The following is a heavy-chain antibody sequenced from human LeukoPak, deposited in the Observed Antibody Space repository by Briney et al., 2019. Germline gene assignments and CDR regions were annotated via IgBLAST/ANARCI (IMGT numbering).Heavy chain of an antibody. J-gene: IGHJ3*01. CDR1: GFTVIGNY. D-gene: IGHD3-10*01. Sequence: GGSLRLSCAASGFTVIGNYMSWVRHAPGKGLEWVSVIYSCARAYSADSVKGRFTISRDNSKNTLYRQMNSLRADDTAVYYCARSVGELLFSGAFDVWGQGTMVTVSS. CDR3: ARSVGELLFSGAFDV. CDR2: IYSCARA. V-gene: IGHV3-66*01.